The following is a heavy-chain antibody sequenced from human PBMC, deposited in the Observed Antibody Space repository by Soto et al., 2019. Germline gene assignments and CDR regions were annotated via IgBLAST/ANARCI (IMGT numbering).Heavy chain of an antibody. CDR2: IWGDASKT. CDR3: ATGEGTFDY. J-gene: IGHJ4*02. V-gene: IGHV3-33*01. Sequence: QVQLVESGGGVVQPGTSLRLSCVASGFTFDSHGMHWVRQAPGKGQEWVAIIWGDASKTYYADSAKGRFTISRDNSKNTAYLELNSVRADDTAVYYGATGEGTFDYWGQGALVTVSS. CDR1: GFTFDSHG.